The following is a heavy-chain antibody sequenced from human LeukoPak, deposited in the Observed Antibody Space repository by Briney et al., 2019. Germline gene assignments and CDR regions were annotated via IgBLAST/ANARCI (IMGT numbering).Heavy chain of an antibody. D-gene: IGHD1-1*01. J-gene: IGHJ6*03. CDR3: VLDHYYYYYMDV. CDR2: IYYSGST. Sequence: TSETLSLTCTVSGGSISSSSYYWGWIRQPPGKGLEWIGSIYYSGSTYYNPSLKSRVTISVDTSKNQFSLKLSSVTAADTAVYYCVLDHYYYYYMDVWGKGTTVTVSS. CDR1: GGSISSSSYY. V-gene: IGHV4-39*01.